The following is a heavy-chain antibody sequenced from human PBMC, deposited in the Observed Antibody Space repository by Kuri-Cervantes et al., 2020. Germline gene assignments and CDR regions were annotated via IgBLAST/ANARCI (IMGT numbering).Heavy chain of an antibody. CDR2: ISSSGSTI. Sequence: GGSLRLSCAASGFTFSDYYMSWIRQAPGKGLEWVSYISSSGSTIYYADSVKGRFTISRDNAKNSLYLQMNSLKVEDTAIYYCAKDKVGSLGFDCWGQGTLVTVSS. D-gene: IGHD1-26*01. CDR1: GFTFSDYY. J-gene: IGHJ4*02. CDR3: AKDKVGSLGFDC. V-gene: IGHV3-11*04.